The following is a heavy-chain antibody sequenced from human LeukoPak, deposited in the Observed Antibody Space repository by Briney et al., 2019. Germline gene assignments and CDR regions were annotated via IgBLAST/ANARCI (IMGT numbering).Heavy chain of an antibody. CDR1: GFTFSSFA. CDR2: VSGSAGRT. CDR3: AKNRGHCVDGVCHNYYYMDV. Sequence: GGSLRLSCAASGFTFSSFAMTWVRQAPGKGLEWVSTVSGSAGRTDYADSVKGRFTISRDNLKSTLYLQMNGLRAEDTAVYYCAKNRGHCVDGVCHNYYYMDVWGRGTTVAVSS. J-gene: IGHJ6*03. D-gene: IGHD2-8*02. V-gene: IGHV3-23*01.